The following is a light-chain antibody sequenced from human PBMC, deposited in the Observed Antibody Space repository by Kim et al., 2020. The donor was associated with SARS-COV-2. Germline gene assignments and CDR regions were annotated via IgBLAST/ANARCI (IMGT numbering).Light chain of an antibody. CDR1: SSDVGGYNY. V-gene: IGLV2-14*03. CDR3: SSYTSSSTLDVV. J-gene: IGLJ2*01. Sequence: QSALTQPASVSGSPGQSITISCPGTSSDVGGYNYVSWYQQHPGKAPKLMIYDVSNRPSGVSNRFSGSKSGNTASLTISGLQAEDEADYYCSSYTSSSTLDVVFGGGTQLTVL. CDR2: DVS.